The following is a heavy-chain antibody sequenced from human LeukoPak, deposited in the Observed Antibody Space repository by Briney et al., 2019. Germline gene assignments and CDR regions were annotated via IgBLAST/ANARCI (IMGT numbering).Heavy chain of an antibody. D-gene: IGHD1-26*01. CDR3: ARDNSVGDIAWWFDP. J-gene: IGHJ5*02. CDR2: INPTGTAT. V-gene: IGHV1-46*01. Sequence: ASVKVSCKASGYTFINHWMHWVRQAPGQGLEWVGLINPTGTATPYAQKFQGRITLTRDMSATTDYMELSSLTSEDTAVYYCARDNSVGDIAWWFDPWGQGTLVTVSS. CDR1: GYTFINHW.